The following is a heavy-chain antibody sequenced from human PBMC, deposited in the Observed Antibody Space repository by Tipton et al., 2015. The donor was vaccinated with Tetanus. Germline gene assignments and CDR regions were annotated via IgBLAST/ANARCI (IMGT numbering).Heavy chain of an antibody. Sequence: TLSLTCTVSGGSISSYYWSWIRQPAGKGLEWIGRIYTSGSTNYNPSLKSRVTISVDTSKNQFSLKLSSVTAADTAVYYCAKTRAAAGIYYYYGMDVWGQGTTVTVSS. CDR3: AKTRAAAGIYYYYGMDV. D-gene: IGHD6-13*01. CDR1: GGSISSYY. CDR2: IYTSGST. V-gene: IGHV4-4*07. J-gene: IGHJ6*02.